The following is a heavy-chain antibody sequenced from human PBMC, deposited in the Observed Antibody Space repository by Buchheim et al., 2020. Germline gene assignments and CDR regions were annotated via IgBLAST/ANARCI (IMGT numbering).Heavy chain of an antibody. D-gene: IGHD6-25*01. CDR3: ATSRGAEYFQH. Sequence: EVHLLESGGGLVQPGGSLRLSCAASGFTFSNSAMNWVRQAPGKGLEWVSTLTGSGGTTYYADSVRGRFTISRDNSKNTLYMQINSLRAEDTAVYYCATSRGAEYFQHWGQGTL. V-gene: IGHV3-23*01. CDR2: LTGSGGTT. CDR1: GFTFSNSA. J-gene: IGHJ1*01.